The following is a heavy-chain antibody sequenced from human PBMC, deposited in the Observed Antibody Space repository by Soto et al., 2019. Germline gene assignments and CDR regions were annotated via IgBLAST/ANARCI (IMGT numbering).Heavy chain of an antibody. D-gene: IGHD3-10*01. Sequence: ASVKVSCKASGYTFTGYYMHWVRQAPGQGLEWMGWINPNSGGTNYAQKFQGRVTMTRDTSISTAYMELSRLRSDDTAVYYCARDKMGSGYYYYGMVVWGQGTTVTVSS. CDR1: GYTFTGYY. CDR2: INPNSGGT. V-gene: IGHV1-2*02. J-gene: IGHJ6*02. CDR3: ARDKMGSGYYYYGMVV.